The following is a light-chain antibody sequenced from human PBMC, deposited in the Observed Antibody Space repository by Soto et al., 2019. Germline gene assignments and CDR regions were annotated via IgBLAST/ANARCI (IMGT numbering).Light chain of an antibody. Sequence: DIQMTQSPSTLSASIGDRVTITCRASRSISDWLAWYQQKPGKAPELLIFDASSLKSGVPSRFSGSGSGTEFTLTISRLQPDDVATYHCLQYSSHSWTVGQGTKVDIK. CDR1: RSISDW. V-gene: IGKV1-5*01. CDR3: LQYSSHSWT. CDR2: DAS. J-gene: IGKJ1*01.